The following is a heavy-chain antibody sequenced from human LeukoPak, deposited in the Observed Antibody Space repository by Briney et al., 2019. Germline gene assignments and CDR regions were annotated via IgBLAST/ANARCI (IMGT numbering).Heavy chain of an antibody. Sequence: GGSLRLSCTASGFTFSNAWMSWVRQAPGKGLVWVSRIDGDGSSTNYADSVKGRFTISRDNARNTLYLQMNSLRAEDTAVYYCARSIVGACFDCWGQGTLVTVSS. J-gene: IGHJ4*02. CDR1: GFTFSNAW. CDR2: IDGDGSST. CDR3: ARSIVGACFDC. D-gene: IGHD1-26*01. V-gene: IGHV3-74*01.